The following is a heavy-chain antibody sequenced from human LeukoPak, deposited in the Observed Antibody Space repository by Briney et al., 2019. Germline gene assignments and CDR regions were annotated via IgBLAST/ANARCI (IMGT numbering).Heavy chain of an antibody. CDR1: GFTFSSYE. J-gene: IGHJ6*04. V-gene: IGHV3-48*03. CDR3: AELGITMIGGV. D-gene: IGHD3-10*02. CDR2: ISSSGSTV. Sequence: HPGGSLRLSCAASGFTFSSYEMNWVRQAPGKGLEWVSYISSSGSTVYYADSVKGRFTISRDNAKNSLYLQMNSLRAEDTAVYYCAELGITMIGGVWGKGTTVTISS.